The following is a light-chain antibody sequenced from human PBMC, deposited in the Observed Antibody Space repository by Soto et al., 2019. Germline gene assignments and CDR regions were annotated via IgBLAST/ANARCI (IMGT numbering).Light chain of an antibody. Sequence: DIQMTQSPSTLSASVGDRVPITCRARQTISSFLAWYQHKPGEAPKLLIAEASNLESGVPSRFSGSGSETEFSLTISRLQPDDVATYYCQHYISFPWTFGQGTKVDIK. V-gene: IGKV1-5*01. CDR2: EAS. J-gene: IGKJ1*01. CDR3: QHYISFPWT. CDR1: QTISSF.